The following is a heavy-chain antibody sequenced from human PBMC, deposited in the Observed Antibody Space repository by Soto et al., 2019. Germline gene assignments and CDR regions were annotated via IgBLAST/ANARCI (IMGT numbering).Heavy chain of an antibody. D-gene: IGHD5-12*01. CDR1: GFSLSTSGMC. Sequence: SGPTMVNPTQTLTLTCPFSGFSLSTSGMCVSWIRQPPGKALEWLARIDWDDDKYYSTSLKTRLTISKDTSKNQVVLTMTNMDPVDTATYYCARMRRIDRATMHFDYWGQGTLVTVSS. J-gene: IGHJ4*02. CDR2: IDWDDDK. V-gene: IGHV2-70*11. CDR3: ARMRRIDRATMHFDY.